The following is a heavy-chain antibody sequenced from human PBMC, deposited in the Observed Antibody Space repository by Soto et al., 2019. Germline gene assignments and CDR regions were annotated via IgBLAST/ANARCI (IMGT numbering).Heavy chain of an antibody. V-gene: IGHV3-23*01. CDR2: MSGSGGST. CDR1: GLTFSSYA. Sequence: GGSLRLSCAPSGLTFSSYAMSWVRQAPGKGLEWVSAMSGSGGSTYYADSVKGRFTISRDNSKNTLYLQMNSLRAPDTAVYYCAKELLGSSRYETPSPYFDYWGQGTLVTVSS. J-gene: IGHJ4*02. D-gene: IGHD6-13*01. CDR3: AKELLGSSRYETPSPYFDY.